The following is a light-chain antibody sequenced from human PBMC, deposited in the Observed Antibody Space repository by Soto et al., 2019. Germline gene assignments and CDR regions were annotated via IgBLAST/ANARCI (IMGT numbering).Light chain of an antibody. CDR1: RRGIGGS. V-gene: IGLV2-11*01. CDR2: DVS. J-gene: IGLJ2*01. CDR3: CAYVGGVSFVL. Sequence: QSALTQLRSVSGSPGQSVTISCTATRRGIGGSVSGYRQDAGKAPTLLIYDVSQRAPGVPDRFSGSKSGNTASLTIFGLQAEDEADYHCCAYVGGVSFVLFGGGTKLTVL.